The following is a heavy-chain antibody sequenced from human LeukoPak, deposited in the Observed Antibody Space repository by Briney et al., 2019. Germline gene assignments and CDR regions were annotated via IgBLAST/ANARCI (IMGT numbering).Heavy chain of an antibody. CDR3: TRIPADQTFFDF. V-gene: IGHV3-74*01. D-gene: IGHD2-2*01. Sequence: GGSLRLSCAASGFIFSRYWMHWVRQAPGKGLVWVAQVNNDGTGTNYADSVRGRFTISRDNAKNTLYLQMNNLRAEDTAVYYCTRIPADQTFFDFWGQGTLVTVSS. CDR1: GFIFSRYW. J-gene: IGHJ4*02. CDR2: VNNDGTGT.